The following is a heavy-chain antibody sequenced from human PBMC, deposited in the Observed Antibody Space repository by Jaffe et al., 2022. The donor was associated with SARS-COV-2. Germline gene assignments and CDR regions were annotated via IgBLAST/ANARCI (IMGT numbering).Heavy chain of an antibody. CDR1: GFTFSSYS. V-gene: IGHV3-21*01. D-gene: IGHD2-2*01. Sequence: EVQLVESGGGLVKPGGSLRLSCAASGFTFSSYSMNWVRQAPGKGLEWVSSISSSSSYIYYADSVKGRFTISRDNAKNSLYLQMNSLRAEDTAVYYCARQRGVWPAATRTDYWGQGTLVTVSS. J-gene: IGHJ4*02. CDR2: ISSSSSYI. CDR3: ARQRGVWPAATRTDY.